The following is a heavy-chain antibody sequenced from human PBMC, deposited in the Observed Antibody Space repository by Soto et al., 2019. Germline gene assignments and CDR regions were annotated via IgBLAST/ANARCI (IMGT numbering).Heavy chain of an antibody. CDR3: AKGGNYDYWSGPGDD. CDR2: IEWNSGRI. J-gene: IGHJ4*02. V-gene: IGHV3-9*01. CDR1: GFTFDDYA. D-gene: IGHD3-3*01. Sequence: EVQLVESGGGLVQPGRSLRLSCAASGFTFDDYAMHWVRQAPGKGLEWVSGIEWNSGRINYADSVKGRFTISRDSANNYLYLQMNSVRAEDTAMYYCAKGGNYDYWSGPGDDWGQGTLVTVSS.